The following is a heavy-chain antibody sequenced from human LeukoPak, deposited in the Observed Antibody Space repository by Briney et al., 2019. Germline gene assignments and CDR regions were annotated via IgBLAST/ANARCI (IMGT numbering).Heavy chain of an antibody. Sequence: GGSLRLSCAASGFTFSSSDIHWVRQAPGKGLEWVAVISYDRSNKYYVDSVKGRFTISRDNSKNTVYLQMNSLRTEDTAVYYCAKGGTLGVMDVWGKGTTVTVSS. CDR2: ISYDRSNK. CDR1: GFTFSSSD. CDR3: AKGGTLGVMDV. J-gene: IGHJ6*04. D-gene: IGHD3-16*01. V-gene: IGHV3-30*18.